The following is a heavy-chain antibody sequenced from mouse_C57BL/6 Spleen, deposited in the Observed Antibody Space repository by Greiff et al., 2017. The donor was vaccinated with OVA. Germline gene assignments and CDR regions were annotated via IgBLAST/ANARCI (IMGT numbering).Heavy chain of an antibody. CDR2: ISSGSSTI. D-gene: IGHD1-1*01. V-gene: IGHV5-17*01. CDR1: GFTFSDYG. Sequence: EVKLVESGGGLVKPGGSLKLSCAASGFTFSDYGMHWVRQAPEKGLEWVAYISSGSSTIYYADTVKGRFTISRDNAKNTLFLQMTSLRSEDTAMYYCARLTTVKGFDYWGQGTTLTVSS. J-gene: IGHJ2*01. CDR3: ARLTTVKGFDY.